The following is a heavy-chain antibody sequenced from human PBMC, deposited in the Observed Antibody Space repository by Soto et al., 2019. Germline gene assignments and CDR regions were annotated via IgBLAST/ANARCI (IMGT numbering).Heavy chain of an antibody. CDR1: GGSISSGGYY. V-gene: IGHV4-31*03. D-gene: IGHD2-21*02. CDR2: IYYSGST. CDR3: ARVVVTVIQGCWYFDL. Sequence: QVQLQESGPGLVKPSQTLSLTCTVSGGSISSGGYYWSWIRQHPGKGLECIGYIYYSGSTYYNPSLKSRVTISVDTSKSQFSLKLSSVTAADTAVYYCARVVVTVIQGCWYFDLWGRGTLVTVSS. J-gene: IGHJ2*01.